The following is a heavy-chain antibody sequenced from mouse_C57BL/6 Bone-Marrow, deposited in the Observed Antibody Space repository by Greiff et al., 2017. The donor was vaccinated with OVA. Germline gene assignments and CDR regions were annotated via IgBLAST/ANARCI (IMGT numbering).Heavy chain of an antibody. CDR1: GFTFTSYW. V-gene: IGHV1-55*01. Sequence: VQLQQPGTELVKPGASVKMSCKASGFTFTSYWITWVRQRPGQGLEWMGDIYPNSGSTNYNENFKSKATMTVDTSSSTAYMQFSSLTSEDSAVYYCAREGFYVSGNYVMDYWGQGTSVTVSS. CDR2: IYPNSGST. CDR3: AREGFYVSGNYVMDY. D-gene: IGHD1-1*01. J-gene: IGHJ4*01.